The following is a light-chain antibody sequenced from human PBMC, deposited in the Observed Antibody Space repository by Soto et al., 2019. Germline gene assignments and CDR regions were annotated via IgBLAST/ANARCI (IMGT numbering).Light chain of an antibody. CDR3: CSYVGSSSPAI. CDR1: SSDVASYDL. CDR2: EGT. Sequence: QSALTQPASVSGSPGQSITISCTGTSSDVASYDLVSWYQQHPGKAPKLMIYEGTKRPSGVSDRLSGSNSGNTASLTISGLQAEDEADYYCCSYVGSSSPAIFGGGTKLTVL. J-gene: IGLJ2*01. V-gene: IGLV2-23*01.